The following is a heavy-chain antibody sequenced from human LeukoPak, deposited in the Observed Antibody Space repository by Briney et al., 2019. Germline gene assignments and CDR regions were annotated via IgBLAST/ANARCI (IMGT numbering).Heavy chain of an antibody. CDR3: AKVPAVASPI. J-gene: IGHJ4*02. CDR2: IRYDGSNK. CDR1: GFTFSSYG. D-gene: IGHD6-19*01. Sequence: GGSLRLSCAASGFTFSSYGMHWVRQAPGKGPEWVAFIRYDGSNKYYADSVKGRFTISRDNSKNTLYPQMNSLRAEDTAVYYCAKVPAVASPIWGQGTLVTVSS. V-gene: IGHV3-30*02.